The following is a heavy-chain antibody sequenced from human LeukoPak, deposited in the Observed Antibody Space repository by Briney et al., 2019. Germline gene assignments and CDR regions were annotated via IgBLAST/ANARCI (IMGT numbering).Heavy chain of an antibody. CDR2: INHSGST. CDR1: GGSFSGYY. V-gene: IGHV4-34*01. CDR3: ARGYCSSTSCYVFNWFDP. J-gene: IGHJ5*02. D-gene: IGHD2-2*01. Sequence: SETLSLTCAVYGGSFSGYYWSWIRQPPGKGLEWIGEINHSGSTNYNPSLKSRVTMSVDTSKNQFSLKLSSVTAADTAVYYCARGYCSSTSCYVFNWFDPWGQGTLVTVSS.